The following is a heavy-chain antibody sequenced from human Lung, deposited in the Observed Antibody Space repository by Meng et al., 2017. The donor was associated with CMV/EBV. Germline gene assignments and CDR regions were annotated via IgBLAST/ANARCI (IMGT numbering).Heavy chain of an antibody. Sequence: GGSLRLXCAASGFTFSSYAMHWVRQAPGKGLEWVAVISYDGSNKYYADSVKGRFTISRDNSKNTLYLQMNSLRAEDTAVYYCARDSRGSWYYSHGDYYYGMDVWGQGXTVTVSS. V-gene: IGHV3-30-3*01. CDR1: GFTFSSYA. D-gene: IGHD6-13*01. CDR3: ARDSRGSWYYSHGDYYYGMDV. J-gene: IGHJ6*02. CDR2: ISYDGSNK.